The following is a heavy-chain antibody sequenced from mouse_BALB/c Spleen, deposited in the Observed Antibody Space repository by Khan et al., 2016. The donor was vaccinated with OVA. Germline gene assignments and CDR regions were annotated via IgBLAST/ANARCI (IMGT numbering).Heavy chain of an antibody. Sequence: VQLQESGPGLVKPSQSLSLTCTVTGYSITSDYAWNWIRQFPGNKLEWMGFISYSGNTNYNPSLKIRISITRDTSKNQFFLQLNSVTTEDTATYYCARVYGGDFDYWGQGTTLTVSS. V-gene: IGHV3-2*02. CDR3: ARVYGGDFDY. CDR1: GYSITSDYA. J-gene: IGHJ2*01. D-gene: IGHD1-1*01. CDR2: ISYSGNT.